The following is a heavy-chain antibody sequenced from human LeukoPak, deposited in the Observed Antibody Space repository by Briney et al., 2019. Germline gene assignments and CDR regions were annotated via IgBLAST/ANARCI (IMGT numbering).Heavy chain of an antibody. V-gene: IGHV1-24*01. CDR3: ARGSPAQTTVTNPFDY. CDR1: GYTLTELS. J-gene: IGHJ4*02. Sequence: GASVKVSCKVSGYTLTELSMHWVRQAPGKGLEWMGGFDPEDGETIYAQKFQGRVTMTEDTSTDTAYMELSSLRSEDTAVYYCARGSPAQTTVTNPFDYWGQGTLVTVSS. D-gene: IGHD4-17*01. CDR2: FDPEDGET.